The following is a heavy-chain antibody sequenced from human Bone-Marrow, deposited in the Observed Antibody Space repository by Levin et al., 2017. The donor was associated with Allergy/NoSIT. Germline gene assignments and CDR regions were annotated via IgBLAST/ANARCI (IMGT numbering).Heavy chain of an antibody. D-gene: IGHD2-15*01. V-gene: IGHV5-51*01. CDR3: ARLTYCSGGSCYSRGWFDP. CDR1: GYSFTSSW. CDR2: IYPGDYDT. J-gene: IGHJ5*02. Sequence: GGSLRLSCKGSGYSFTSSWIGWVRQMPGKGLEWMGIIYPGDYDTTYSPSFQGQVTISADKSISTAYLQWSSLKASDTAVYYCARLTYCSGGSCYSRGWFDPWGQGTLVTVSS.